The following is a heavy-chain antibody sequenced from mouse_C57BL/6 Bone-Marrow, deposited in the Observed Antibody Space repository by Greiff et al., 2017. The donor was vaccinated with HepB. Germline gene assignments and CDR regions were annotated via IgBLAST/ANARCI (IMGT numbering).Heavy chain of an antibody. CDR3: AKIYDGYSAWFAY. CDR2: ISYDGSN. V-gene: IGHV3-6*01. D-gene: IGHD2-3*01. J-gene: IGHJ3*01. Sequence: EVKLLESGPGLVKPSQSLSLTCSVTGYSITSGYYWNWIRQFPGNKLEWMGYISYDGSNNYNPSLKNRISITRDTSKNQFFLKLNSVTTEDTATYYCAKIYDGYSAWFAYWGQGTLVTVSA. CDR1: GYSITSGYY.